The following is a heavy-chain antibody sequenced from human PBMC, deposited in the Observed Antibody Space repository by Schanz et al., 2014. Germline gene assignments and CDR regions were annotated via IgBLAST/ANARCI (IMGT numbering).Heavy chain of an antibody. CDR3: AREYASTWFESNVMAGRIDN. J-gene: IGHJ4*02. Sequence: EVQLLESGGGLVQPGGSLRLSCTVSGFTVNNYAMNWVRQAPGKGLEWVSSISSSSNYYYYADSVKGRFTISRDAAKDSRFLQMTSLRADDTAVYFCAREYASTWFESNVMAGRIDNWGQGTLVTVSS. CDR1: GFTVNNYA. CDR2: ISSSSNYY. D-gene: IGHD2-8*01. V-gene: IGHV3-21*01.